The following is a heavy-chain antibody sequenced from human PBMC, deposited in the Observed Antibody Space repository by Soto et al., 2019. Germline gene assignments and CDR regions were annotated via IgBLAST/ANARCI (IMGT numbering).Heavy chain of an antibody. Sequence: AGGSLRLSCAASGFTFSSSGMHWVRQAPGKGLEWVAVISYDGSNKYYADSVKGRFTISRDNSKNTLYLQMNSLRAEDTAVYYCAKDRRGLSQGYCSGGSCYGYYYGMDVWGQGTTVTVSS. V-gene: IGHV3-30*18. J-gene: IGHJ6*02. CDR2: ISYDGSNK. CDR1: GFTFSSSG. CDR3: AKDRRGLSQGYCSGGSCYGYYYGMDV. D-gene: IGHD2-15*01.